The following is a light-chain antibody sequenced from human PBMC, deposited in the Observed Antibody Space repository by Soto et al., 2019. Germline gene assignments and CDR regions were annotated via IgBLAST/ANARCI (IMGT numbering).Light chain of an antibody. CDR2: DAS. CDR1: QSVSSSY. J-gene: IGKJ2*01. V-gene: IGKV3-20*01. Sequence: EIVLTQSPGTLSLSPGERATLSCRASQSVSSSYLAWYQQKPGQAPSLLIYDASSRATGIPDRFSGSGSGTDFTLTISRLEPEDFAVYFCQQYCSSPQTFGQGTKLEIK. CDR3: QQYCSSPQT.